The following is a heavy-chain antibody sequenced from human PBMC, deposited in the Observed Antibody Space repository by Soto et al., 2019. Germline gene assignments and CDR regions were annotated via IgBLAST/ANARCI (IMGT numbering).Heavy chain of an antibody. J-gene: IGHJ6*02. V-gene: IGHV3-33*01. CDR3: ASEVAYGRKDFYYGMDV. CDR1: GFTFSSYG. D-gene: IGHD2-8*02. CDR2: IWYDGSNK. Sequence: GGSLRLSCAASGFTFSSYGMHWVRQAPGKGLEWVAVIWYDGSNKYYADSVKGRFTISRDNSKNTLYLQMNSLRAEDTDVYYCASEVAYGRKDFYYGMDVWGQGTTVTVSS.